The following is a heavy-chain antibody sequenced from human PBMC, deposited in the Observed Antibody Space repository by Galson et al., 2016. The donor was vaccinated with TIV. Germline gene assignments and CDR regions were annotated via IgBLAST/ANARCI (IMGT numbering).Heavy chain of an antibody. Sequence: SLRLSCAASGFLVSANYMSWVRQAPGKGLEWVSIIYRGGASYYPESVKGRFTISRDNSKNTLFLQINSLRVEDTAVYYCATSKVPNLGDYWGQGTLVTVSS. V-gene: IGHV3-53*05. CDR2: IYRGGAS. D-gene: IGHD7-27*01. CDR1: GFLVSANY. J-gene: IGHJ4*02. CDR3: ATSKVPNLGDY.